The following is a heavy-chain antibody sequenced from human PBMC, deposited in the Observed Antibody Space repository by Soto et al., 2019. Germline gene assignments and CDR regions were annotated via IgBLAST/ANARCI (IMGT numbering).Heavy chain of an antibody. CDR2: IYYSGST. D-gene: IGHD3-10*01. CDR3: ARRSYGSGSYYFDY. Sequence: PSETLSLTCTVSGGSISSYYWSLIRQPPGKGLEWIGYIYYSGSTNYNPSLKSRVTISVDTSKNQFSLKLSSVTAADTAVYYCARRSYGSGSYYFDYWGQGTLVTVSS. V-gene: IGHV4-59*01. J-gene: IGHJ4*02. CDR1: GGSISSYY.